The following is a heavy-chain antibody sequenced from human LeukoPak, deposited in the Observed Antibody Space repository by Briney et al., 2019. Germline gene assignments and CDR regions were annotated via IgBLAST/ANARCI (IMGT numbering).Heavy chain of an antibody. CDR3: ARGGSTGAFDY. CDR2: NNDSGSST. CDR1: GFTFSSYW. J-gene: IGHJ4*02. D-gene: IGHD7-27*01. V-gene: IGHV3-74*01. Sequence: GGSLRLSCAASGFTFSSYWMYWVRQAPGKGLVWVSRNNDSGSSTSYADSVKGRFTISRDNAKNTLYLQMNGLRAEDTAVYYCARGGSTGAFDYWGQGTLVTVSS.